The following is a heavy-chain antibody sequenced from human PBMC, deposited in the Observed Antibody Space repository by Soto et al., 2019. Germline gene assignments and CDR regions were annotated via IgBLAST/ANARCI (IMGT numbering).Heavy chain of an antibody. Sequence: ASVKVSCKASGYTFTSYCISWVRQAPGQGLEWMGWISAYNGNTNYAQKLQGRVTMTTDTSTSTAYMELRSLRSDDTAVYYCAREYCSGGSCYSPVYYYYGMDVWGQGTTVTVSS. V-gene: IGHV1-18*01. D-gene: IGHD2-15*01. CDR1: GYTFTSYC. CDR3: AREYCSGGSCYSPVYYYYGMDV. J-gene: IGHJ6*02. CDR2: ISAYNGNT.